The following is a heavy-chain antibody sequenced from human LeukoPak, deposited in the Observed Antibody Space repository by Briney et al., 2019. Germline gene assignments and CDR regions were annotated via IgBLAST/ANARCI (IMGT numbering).Heavy chain of an antibody. CDR2: LYTSGNT. CDR1: GASISSGNYY. Sequence: SETLSLTCTVSGASISSGNYYWNWIRQPAGKGLEWIGRLYTSGNTDYNPSLKSRVTISVDTSKNQFSLKLSSVTAADTAVYYCARDSLDDTGVDYWGQGTLVTVSS. V-gene: IGHV4-61*02. D-gene: IGHD7-27*01. CDR3: ARDSLDDTGVDY. J-gene: IGHJ4*02.